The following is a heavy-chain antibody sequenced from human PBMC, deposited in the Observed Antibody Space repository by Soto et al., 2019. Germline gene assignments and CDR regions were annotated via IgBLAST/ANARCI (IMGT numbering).Heavy chain of an antibody. V-gene: IGHV4-30-4*01. CDR3: ASFYYDSSGYYGDASDI. CDR1: GGSISSGDYY. J-gene: IGHJ3*02. D-gene: IGHD3-22*01. CDR2: IYYSGST. Sequence: PSETLSLTCTVSGGSISSGDYYWSWIGQPTGKGLEWIGYIYYSGSTYYNPSLKSRVTISVDTSKNQFSLKLSSVTAADTAVYYCASFYYDSSGYYGDASDIWGQGTMVTVSS.